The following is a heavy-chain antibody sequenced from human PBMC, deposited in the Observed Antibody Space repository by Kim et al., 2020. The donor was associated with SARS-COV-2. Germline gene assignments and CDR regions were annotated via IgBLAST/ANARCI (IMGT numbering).Heavy chain of an antibody. D-gene: IGHD1-1*01. CDR3: ARRDSHNHYTPLDY. V-gene: IGHV3-30*15. J-gene: IGHJ4*02. Sequence: ADSVRGRFTFSRDNYKNAVYLQIGSLGAEDTAVYYCARRDSHNHYTPLDYWGQGTLVTVSS.